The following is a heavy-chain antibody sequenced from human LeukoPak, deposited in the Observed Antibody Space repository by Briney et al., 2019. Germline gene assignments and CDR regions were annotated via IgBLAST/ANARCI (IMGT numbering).Heavy chain of an antibody. CDR1: GYTFTSYY. Sequence: ASVKVSCKASGYTFTSYYIHWVRQAPGQGLEWMGIINPSGGSTSYAQKFQGRVTMTRDTSTSTVYMELSSLRSEDRAVYYCASSGYSRYFQHWGQGTLVTVSS. V-gene: IGHV1-46*01. D-gene: IGHD5-18*01. CDR2: INPSGGST. CDR3: ASSGYSRYFQH. J-gene: IGHJ1*01.